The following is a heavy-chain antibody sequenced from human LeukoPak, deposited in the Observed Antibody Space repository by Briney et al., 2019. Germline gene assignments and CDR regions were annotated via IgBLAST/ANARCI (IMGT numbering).Heavy chain of an antibody. Sequence: ASVKVSCKASGYTFTRYYMHWVRQAPGQGLEWMGWINPNNGGTNYAQKFQGRVTMTRNTSISTAYMELSRLRSDDTAVYYCARDYDILTGHHRFDYWGQGTLVTVSS. CDR3: ARDYDILTGHHRFDY. J-gene: IGHJ4*02. D-gene: IGHD3-9*01. V-gene: IGHV1-2*02. CDR1: GYTFTRYY. CDR2: INPNNGGT.